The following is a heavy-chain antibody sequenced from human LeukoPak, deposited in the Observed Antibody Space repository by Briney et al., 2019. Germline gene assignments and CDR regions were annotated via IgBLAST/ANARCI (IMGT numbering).Heavy chain of an antibody. Sequence: SETLSLTCTVSGGSTSSYYWSWIRQPPGKGLEWIGYIYYSGSTNYNPSLKSRVTISVDTSKNQFSLKLSSVTAADTAVYYCARDLGLDGYTSYYFDYWGQGTLVTVSS. J-gene: IGHJ4*02. D-gene: IGHD5-24*01. V-gene: IGHV4-59*01. CDR3: ARDLGLDGYTSYYFDY. CDR2: IYYSGST. CDR1: GGSTSSYY.